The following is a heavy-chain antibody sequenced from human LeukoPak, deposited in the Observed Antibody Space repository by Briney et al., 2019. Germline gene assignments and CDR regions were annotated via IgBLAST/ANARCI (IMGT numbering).Heavy chain of an antibody. V-gene: IGHV3-48*01. CDR2: ISSSSSTI. Sequence: GGSLRLSCAAYGFSFSSYSMNWVRQAPGKGLEWVSYISSSSSTIYYADSAKGRFTISRDNAKNSLYLQMNSLRAADTAVYYCARPRVGATCWFDPWGQGTLVTVSS. J-gene: IGHJ5*02. CDR1: GFSFSSYS. D-gene: IGHD1-26*01. CDR3: ARPRVGATCWFDP.